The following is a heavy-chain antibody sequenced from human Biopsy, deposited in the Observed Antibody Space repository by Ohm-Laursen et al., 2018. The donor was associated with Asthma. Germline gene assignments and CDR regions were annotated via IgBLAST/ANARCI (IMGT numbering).Heavy chain of an antibody. J-gene: IGHJ6*02. CDR2: ISVYSGNT. V-gene: IGHV1-18*01. CDR1: GYTFNSAG. D-gene: IGHD3-10*01. Sequence: ASVKVSCKSSGYTFNSAGITWVRQAPGQGPEWMGWISVYSGNTKVAQKLQDRVTMITDTSTSTAYMELRSLRSDDTAVYFCARAVDYSHYYGIDVWGQGTTVTV. CDR3: ARAVDYSHYYGIDV.